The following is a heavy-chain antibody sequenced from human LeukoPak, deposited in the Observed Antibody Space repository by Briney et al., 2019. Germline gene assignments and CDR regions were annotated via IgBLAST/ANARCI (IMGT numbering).Heavy chain of an antibody. D-gene: IGHD3-10*01. Sequence: GGSLRLSCAASGFIFSTYSVSWVRQAPGKGLEWVSYISGSSDAIYYADSVKGRFTISRDNAKNSLYLQVNSLRDEDTAVYYCARYFGDPQGMDVWGQGTTVTVSS. CDR3: ARYFGDPQGMDV. V-gene: IGHV3-48*02. CDR1: GFIFSTYS. CDR2: ISGSSDAI. J-gene: IGHJ6*02.